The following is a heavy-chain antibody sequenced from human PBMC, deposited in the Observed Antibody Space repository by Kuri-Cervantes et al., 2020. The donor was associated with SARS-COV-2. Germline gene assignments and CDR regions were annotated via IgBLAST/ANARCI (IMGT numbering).Heavy chain of an antibody. J-gene: IGHJ1*01. CDR2: IYYSGST. V-gene: IGHV4-61*01. D-gene: IGHD3-3*01. CDR3: ARTRFLEWSYIQH. Sequence: SETLSLTCTVSGGSVSSGSYYWSWIRQPPGKGLEWIGYIYYSGSTSYNPSLKSRVTISVDTSKNQFSLKLSSVPAADTAVYYCARTRFLEWSYIQHWGQGTLVTVSS. CDR1: GGSVSSGSYY.